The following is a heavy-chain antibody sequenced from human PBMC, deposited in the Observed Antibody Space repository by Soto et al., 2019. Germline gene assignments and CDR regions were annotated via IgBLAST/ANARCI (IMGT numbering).Heavy chain of an antibody. CDR3: TTSSGRQAYYYYYMDV. CDR2: IKSKTDGGTT. Sequence: GGSLRLSCAASGFTFSNAWMSWVRQAPGKGLEWVGRIKSKTDGGTTDYAAPVKGRFTISRDDSKNTLYLQMNSLKTEDTAVYYCTTSSGRQAYYYYYMDVWGKGTTVTVSS. CDR1: GFTFSNAW. J-gene: IGHJ6*03. V-gene: IGHV3-15*01. D-gene: IGHD6-19*01.